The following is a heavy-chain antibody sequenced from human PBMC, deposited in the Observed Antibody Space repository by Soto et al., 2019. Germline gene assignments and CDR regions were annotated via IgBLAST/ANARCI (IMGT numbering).Heavy chain of an antibody. D-gene: IGHD6-25*01. CDR2: ISGTGGTT. J-gene: IGHJ4*02. V-gene: IGHV3-23*01. Sequence: GGSLRLSCAASGFTFSSYAMSWVRQAPGKELEWVSAISGTGGTTYYADSVKGRFTISRDNSRNTLHLQMNSLRAEDTAIYYCAKFFVETGGSSGWPWSFHFWGQGTLVTVSS. CDR1: GFTFSSYA. CDR3: AKFFVETGGSSGWPWSFHF.